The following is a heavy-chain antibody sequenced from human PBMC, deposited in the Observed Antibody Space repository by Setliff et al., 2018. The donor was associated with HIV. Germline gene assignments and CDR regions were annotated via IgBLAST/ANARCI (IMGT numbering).Heavy chain of an antibody. CDR1: GFTFSSYG. CDR2: IRYDGSNK. V-gene: IGHV3-30*02. J-gene: IGHJ4*02. D-gene: IGHD1-1*01. Sequence: GGSLRLSCAASGFTFSSYGMHWVRQAPGKGLEWVAFIRYDGSNKYYADSVKGRFTISRDNSKNTLYLQLSSLRPEDTALYYCASARIPTGGTSTSFDYCGQGTLVTVSS. CDR3: ASARIPTGGTSTSFDY.